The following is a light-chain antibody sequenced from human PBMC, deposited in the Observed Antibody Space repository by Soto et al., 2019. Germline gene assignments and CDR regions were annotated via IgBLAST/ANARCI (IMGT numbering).Light chain of an antibody. CDR3: QQYDNLPLT. Sequence: DIQMTQSPYSLSASVGDRVTITCQASQDISNYLNWYQQKPGKAPKLLIYDASNLETGIPSRFSGSGSGTDFTFTISSLQTEDIATYYCQQYDNLPLTFGGGTKVEVK. CDR1: QDISNY. V-gene: IGKV1-33*01. J-gene: IGKJ4*01. CDR2: DAS.